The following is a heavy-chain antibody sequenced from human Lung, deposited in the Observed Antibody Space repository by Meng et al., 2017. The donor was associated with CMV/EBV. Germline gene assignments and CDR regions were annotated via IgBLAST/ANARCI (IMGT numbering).Heavy chain of an antibody. J-gene: IGHJ4*02. V-gene: IGHV4-30-4*01. Sequence: PLQESGPGIVEAPQTLALTFTGSGGSIRSGDYTWSWIRQPPGKGLEWIGYLYYTGSNYYNPSLKSRVIISVDTSKNQFSLKLNSVTAADTAVYYCARVGGCSGGGCYHRLFDYWGQGTLVTVSS. CDR3: ARVGGCSGGGCYHRLFDY. CDR2: LYYTGSN. CDR1: GGSIRSGDYT. D-gene: IGHD2-15*01.